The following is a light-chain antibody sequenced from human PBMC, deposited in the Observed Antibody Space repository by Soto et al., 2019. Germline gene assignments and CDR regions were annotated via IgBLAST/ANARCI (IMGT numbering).Light chain of an antibody. Sequence: EIEMTQSPATLSVSPGEEATLSCRASQSVSSNLAWYQQKPGQAPRLLIYDASTRATGIPDRFSGSGSGTDFTLTISRLEPEDFAVYYCQQYGSSGTFGQGTKVDIK. CDR1: QSVSSN. J-gene: IGKJ1*01. CDR2: DAS. V-gene: IGKV3-20*01. CDR3: QQYGSSGT.